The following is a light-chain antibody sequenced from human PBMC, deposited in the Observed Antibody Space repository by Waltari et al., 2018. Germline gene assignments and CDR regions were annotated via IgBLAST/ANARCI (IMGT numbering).Light chain of an antibody. J-gene: IGKJ5*01. V-gene: IGKV1-39*01. CDR3: QQSYSTPIT. CDR1: QSINSY. CDR2: AAS. Sequence: DIQMTQSPSSLSASVGDRVTITCRASQSINSYLTWYQQKPGKAPNLLIYAASILQSGVPSRFSGSGSGTDFTLTISSLQPEDFATYYCQQSYSTPITFGQGTRLEIK.